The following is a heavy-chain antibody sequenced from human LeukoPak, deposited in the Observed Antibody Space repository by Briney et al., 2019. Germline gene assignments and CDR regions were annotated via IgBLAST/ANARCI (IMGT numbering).Heavy chain of an antibody. V-gene: IGHV4-61*01. J-gene: IGHJ3*02. CDR3: ARDRSSSGYCSSTSCYDDAFDI. CDR2: IYYSGST. Sequence: PSETLSLTCTVSGGSVSSGSYYWSWIRQPPGKGLEWIGYIYYSGSTSYNPSLKSRVAISVDASKNQFSLKLSSVTAADTAVYYCARDRSSSGYCSSTSCYDDAFDIWGQGTMVTVSS. D-gene: IGHD2-2*03. CDR1: GGSVSSGSYY.